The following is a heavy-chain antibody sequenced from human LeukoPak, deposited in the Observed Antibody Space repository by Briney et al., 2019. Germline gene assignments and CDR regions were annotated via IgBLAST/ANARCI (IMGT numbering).Heavy chain of an antibody. CDR3: ARVDHYDFWSRREYYYYYMDV. V-gene: IGHV1-18*01. Sequence: GASVKVSCKASGYTFTSYGISWVRQAPGQGLEWMGWISAYNGNTNYAQKLQGRVTMTTDTSTSTAYMELRSLRSDDTAVYYCARVDHYDFWSRREYYYYYMDVWGKGTTVTVSS. D-gene: IGHD3-3*01. CDR1: GYTFTSYG. J-gene: IGHJ6*03. CDR2: ISAYNGNT.